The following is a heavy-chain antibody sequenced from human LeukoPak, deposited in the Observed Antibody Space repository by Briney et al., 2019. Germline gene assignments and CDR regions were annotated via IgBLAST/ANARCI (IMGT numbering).Heavy chain of an antibody. V-gene: IGHV3-9*03. CDR1: GFTFNDYD. D-gene: IGHD3-22*01. J-gene: IGHJ4*02. CDR3: ARVVYYDSSGYKGQFDY. CDR2: ISWNSDTV. Sequence: GRSLRLSCAASGFTFNDYDMHWVRQAPGKGLEWVSSISWNSDTVDYADSVKGRFIIARDNADNSLYLQVNSLRTEDMAFYYCARVVYYDSSGYKGQFDYWGQGTLVTVSS.